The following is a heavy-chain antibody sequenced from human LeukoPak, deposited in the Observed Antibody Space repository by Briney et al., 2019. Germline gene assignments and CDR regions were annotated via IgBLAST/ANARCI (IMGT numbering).Heavy chain of an antibody. Sequence: ASVKVSCKASGYTFTSYDINWVRQATGQGLEWMGWMNPNSGNTGYAQKFQGRVTITRNTSISTAYMELSSPRSEDTAVYYCARGRVMKYQLPFYYYYYYMDVWGKGTTVTVSS. V-gene: IGHV1-8*03. CDR2: MNPNSGNT. CDR3: ARGRVMKYQLPFYYYYYYMDV. D-gene: IGHD2-2*01. CDR1: GYTFTSYD. J-gene: IGHJ6*03.